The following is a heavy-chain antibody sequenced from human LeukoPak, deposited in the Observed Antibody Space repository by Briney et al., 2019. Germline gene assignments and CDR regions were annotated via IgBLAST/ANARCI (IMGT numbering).Heavy chain of an antibody. V-gene: IGHV3-21*04. CDR3: AKGDYYDSSGYYPSYGMDV. CDR2: ISSSSSYI. CDR1: GFTFSSYS. J-gene: IGHJ6*02. Sequence: GGSLRLSCAASGFTFSSYSMNWVRQAPGKGLEWVSSISSSSSYIYYADSVKGRFTISRDNAKNSLYLQMNSLRAEDTALYYCAKGDYYDSSGYYPSYGMDVWGQGTTVTVSS. D-gene: IGHD3-22*01.